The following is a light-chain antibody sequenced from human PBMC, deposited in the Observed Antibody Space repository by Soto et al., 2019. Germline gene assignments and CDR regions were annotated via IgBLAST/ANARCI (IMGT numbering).Light chain of an antibody. CDR1: SNDVGGYHY. J-gene: IGLJ1*01. CDR3: CSYVGTYISV. Sequence: QSVLTQPRSVSGSPGQSVTISCTGTSNDVGGYHYVSWYQHHPGKAPKLVIFDVNRRPSGVPHRFSGSKSDNTASLTISGLQAEDEADYYRCSYVGTYISVFATGPKANVL. CDR2: DVN. V-gene: IGLV2-11*01.